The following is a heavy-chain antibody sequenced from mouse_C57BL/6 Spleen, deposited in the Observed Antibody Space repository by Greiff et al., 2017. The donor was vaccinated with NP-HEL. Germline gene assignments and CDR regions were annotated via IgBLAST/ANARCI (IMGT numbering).Heavy chain of an antibody. J-gene: IGHJ4*01. CDR2: IYPGSGST. CDR1: GYTFTSYW. CDR3: ARYYYGSSYLYYAMDY. D-gene: IGHD1-1*01. V-gene: IGHV1-55*01. Sequence: VQRVESGAELVKPGASVKMSCKASGYTFTSYWITWVKQRPGQGLEWIGDIYPGSGSTNYNEKFKSKATLTVDTSSSTAYMQLSSLTSEDSAVYYCARYYYGSSYLYYAMDYWGQGTSVTVSS.